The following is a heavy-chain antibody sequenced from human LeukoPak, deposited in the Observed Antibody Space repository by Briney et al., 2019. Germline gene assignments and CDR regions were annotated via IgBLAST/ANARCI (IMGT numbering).Heavy chain of an antibody. CDR3: ATDQHPYYYGSGSYPTSY. D-gene: IGHD3-10*01. V-gene: IGHV4-39*07. CDR2: IYYSGST. J-gene: IGHJ4*02. CDR1: GGSISSSSYY. Sequence: SETLSLTCTVSGGSISSSSYYWGWIRQPPGKGLEWIGSIYYSGSTYYNPSLKSRVTISVDTSKNQFSLKLSSVTAADTAVYYCATDQHPYYYGSGSYPTSYWGQGTLVTVSS.